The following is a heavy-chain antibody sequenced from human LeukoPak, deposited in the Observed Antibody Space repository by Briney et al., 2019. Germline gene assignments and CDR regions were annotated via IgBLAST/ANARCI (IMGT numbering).Heavy chain of an antibody. Sequence: PGGSLRLSCAASGFTFSSYDMHWVRQATGKGLEWVSAIGTAGDTYYPGSVKGRFTISRENAKNSLYLQMNSLRAGDTAVYYCARDLGYYGMDVWGQGTTVNVSS. V-gene: IGHV3-13*01. CDR1: GFTFSSYD. CDR2: IGTAGDT. CDR3: ARDLGYYGMDV. J-gene: IGHJ6*02.